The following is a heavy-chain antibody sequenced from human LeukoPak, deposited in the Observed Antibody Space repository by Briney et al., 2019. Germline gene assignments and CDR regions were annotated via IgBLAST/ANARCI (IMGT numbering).Heavy chain of an antibody. CDR3: ARDTYDFWSGFDY. CDR2: ISSSSSYI. D-gene: IGHD3-3*01. CDR1: GFTFSSYS. V-gene: IGHV3-21*01. Sequence: PGGSLRLPCAASGFTFSSYSMNWVRQAPGKGLEWVSSISSSSSYIYYADSVKGRFTISRDNAKNSLYLQMNSLRAEDTAVYYCARDTYDFWSGFDYWGQGTLVTVSS. J-gene: IGHJ4*02.